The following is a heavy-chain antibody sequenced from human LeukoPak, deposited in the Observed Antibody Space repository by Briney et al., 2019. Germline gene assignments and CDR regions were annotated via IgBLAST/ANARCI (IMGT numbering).Heavy chain of an antibody. V-gene: IGHV4-61*05. CDR3: ARQIRGYCSSTRCRRDWFDP. CDR2: IYYSGSI. Sequence: SETLSLTCTVSGGSISSSSYYWGWIRQPPGKGLEWIGYIYYSGSINYNPALKSRVIISVDTSKNQFSLKLSSVTAADTAVYYCARQIRGYCSSTRCRRDWFDPWGQGTLVTVSS. CDR1: GGSISSSSYY. D-gene: IGHD2-2*01. J-gene: IGHJ5*02.